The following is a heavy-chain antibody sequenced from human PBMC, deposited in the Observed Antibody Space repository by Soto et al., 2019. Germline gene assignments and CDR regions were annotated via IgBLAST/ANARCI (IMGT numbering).Heavy chain of an antibody. CDR2: IIPILGIA. V-gene: IGHV1-69*02. D-gene: IGHD2-2*01. J-gene: IGHJ5*02. CDR1: GGTFSSYT. CDR3: ARGYCRSTSCPEYNWFDP. Sequence: QVQLVQSGAEVKKPGSSVKVSCKASGGTFSSYTISWVRQAPGQGLEWMGRIIPILGIANYAQKFQGRVTITADKSTSTAYMELSSLRSEDTAVYYCARGYCRSTSCPEYNWFDPWGQGTLVTVSS.